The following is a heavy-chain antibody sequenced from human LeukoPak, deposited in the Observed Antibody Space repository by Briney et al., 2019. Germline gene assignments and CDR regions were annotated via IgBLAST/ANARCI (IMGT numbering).Heavy chain of an antibody. Sequence: SETLSLTCTVSGGSISSYYWSWIRQPAGKGLEWIGYIYASGSTNYNPSLKSRVTISVDTSKNQFSLKLSSVTAADTAVYYCARVTPGHYYYMDVWGKGTTVTISS. J-gene: IGHJ6*03. V-gene: IGHV4-59*01. CDR2: IYASGST. CDR1: GGSISSYY. CDR3: ARVTPGHYYYMDV. D-gene: IGHD4-17*01.